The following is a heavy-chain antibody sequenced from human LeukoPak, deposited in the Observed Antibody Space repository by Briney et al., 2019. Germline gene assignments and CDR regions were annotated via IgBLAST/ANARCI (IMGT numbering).Heavy chain of an antibody. D-gene: IGHD3-16*01. Sequence: PGGSLRLSCAASGFTFSSYWMTWVRQAPGRGLEWVATIKADGGDKYYVNSVKGRFTISRDNAKNSLSLQMDNLRAEDTAVYYCARGGLWGGDYWGQEPWSPSPQ. V-gene: IGHV3-7*01. CDR2: IKADGGDK. CDR3: ARGGLWGGDY. CDR1: GFTFSSYW. J-gene: IGHJ4*01.